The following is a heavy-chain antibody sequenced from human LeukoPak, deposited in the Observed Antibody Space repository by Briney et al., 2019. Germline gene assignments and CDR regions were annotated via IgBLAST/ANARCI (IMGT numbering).Heavy chain of an antibody. Sequence: GGSLRLSCAASGFTFSSYSMNWVRQAPGKGLEWVSYISSSSTIYYADSVKGRFTISRDNAKNSLYLQMNSLRAEDTAVYYCARDDIAVAACFDYWGQGTLVTVSS. CDR2: ISSSSTI. CDR3: ARDDIAVAACFDY. CDR1: GFTFSSYS. V-gene: IGHV3-48*01. J-gene: IGHJ4*02. D-gene: IGHD6-19*01.